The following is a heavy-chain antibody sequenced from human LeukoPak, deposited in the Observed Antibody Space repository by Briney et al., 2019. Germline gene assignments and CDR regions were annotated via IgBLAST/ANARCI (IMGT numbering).Heavy chain of an antibody. Sequence: SETLSLTCAVYGGSFSGYYWSWIRQPPGKGLEWIGEINHSGSTNYNPSLKSRVTISVDTSKKQFSLKLSSVTAADTAVYYCARKGLTGGLDYWGQGTLVTVSS. CDR3: ARKGLTGGLDY. D-gene: IGHD2-8*02. CDR1: GGSFSGYY. V-gene: IGHV4-34*01. J-gene: IGHJ4*02. CDR2: INHSGST.